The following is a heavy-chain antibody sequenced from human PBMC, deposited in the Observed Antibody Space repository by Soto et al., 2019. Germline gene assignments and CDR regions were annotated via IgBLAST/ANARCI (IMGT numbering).Heavy chain of an antibody. V-gene: IGHV3-21*01. D-gene: IGHD5-12*01. CDR2: ISSSSSYI. CDR1: GFTFSSYS. CDR3: ARDVRRDGYNCFDY. Sequence: PGGSLRLSCAASGFTFSSYSMNWVRQAPGKGLEWVSSISSSSSYIYYADSVKGRFTISRDNAKNSLYLQMNSLRAEDTAVYYCARDVRRDGYNCFDYWGQGTLVTVSS. J-gene: IGHJ4*02.